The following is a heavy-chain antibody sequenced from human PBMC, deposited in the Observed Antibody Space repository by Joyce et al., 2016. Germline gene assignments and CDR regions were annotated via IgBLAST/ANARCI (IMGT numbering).Heavy chain of an antibody. CDR1: GLTVSSNY. D-gene: IGHD3-9*01. J-gene: IGHJ4*02. CDR3: ARGSIDILAGYYPLDN. V-gene: IGHV3-53*01. CDR2: LYRSGST. Sequence: EVQLVESGGGLIQPGGSVRLSCAASGLTVSSNYMNWVRQCPGKGLEWVSVLYRSGSTYYADSVKGRFTISRDDAKNTVYLQMNSLGAEDTAVYYCARGSIDILAGYYPLDNWGQGTLVTVSS.